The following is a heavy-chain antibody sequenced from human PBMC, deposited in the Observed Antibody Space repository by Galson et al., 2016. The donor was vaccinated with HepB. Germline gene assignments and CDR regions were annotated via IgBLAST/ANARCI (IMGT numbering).Heavy chain of an antibody. J-gene: IGHJ6*02. CDR2: ISWNGGSI. CDR1: GFIFDDYA. V-gene: IGHV3-9*01. D-gene: IGHD3-9*01. CDR3: ANDIHYDILPGPYGMDV. Sequence: SLRLSCAASGFIFDDYALYWVRQGPGKGLEWVSGISWNGGSIGYADSVKGRFTISRDNAKNFLYLQMNSLSAEDTALYYCANDIHYDILPGPYGMDVWGQGTTVTVSS.